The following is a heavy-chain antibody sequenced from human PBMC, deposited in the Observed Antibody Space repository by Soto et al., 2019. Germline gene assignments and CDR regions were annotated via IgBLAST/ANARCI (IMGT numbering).Heavy chain of an antibody. CDR1: GYTFTSYD. Sequence: ASVKVSCKASGYTFTSYDINWVRQATGQGLERMGWVNPNSGNTGYAQKFQGRVTMTRNTSISTAYMELSSLRSEDTAVYYCARGRGVYCSGGSCLDYYYYYYMDVWGKGTTVTVSS. CDR3: ARGRGVYCSGGSCLDYYYYYYMDV. J-gene: IGHJ6*03. V-gene: IGHV1-8*01. D-gene: IGHD2-15*01. CDR2: VNPNSGNT.